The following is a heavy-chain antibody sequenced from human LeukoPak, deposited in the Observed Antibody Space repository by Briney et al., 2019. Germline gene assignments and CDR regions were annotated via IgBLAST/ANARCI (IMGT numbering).Heavy chain of an antibody. V-gene: IGHV3-30-3*01. CDR2: ISYDGRQK. Sequence: TGRSLRLSCAAPGFTFSEYAMHWVRQAPGKGLEWVAVISYDGRQKYYGDSVKGRFTISRDNPKNTLYLQMNSLRDDDTAVYYCARVFLERLTSGYFDNWGQGTLVTVSP. CDR3: ARVFLERLTSGYFDN. CDR1: GFTFSEYA. J-gene: IGHJ4*02. D-gene: IGHD3-3*01.